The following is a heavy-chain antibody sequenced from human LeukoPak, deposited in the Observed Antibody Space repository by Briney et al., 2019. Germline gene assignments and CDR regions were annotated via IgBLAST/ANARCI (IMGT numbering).Heavy chain of an antibody. CDR3: ARTRLWPTGTFDY. Sequence: SETLSLTCTVSGGSISSSSYYWGWIRQPPGKGLEWIGSIYYSGSTNYNPSLKSRVTISVDTSKNQFSLKLSSVTAADTAVYYCARTRLWPTGTFDYWGQGTLVTVSS. V-gene: IGHV4-39*07. CDR1: GGSISSSSYY. J-gene: IGHJ4*02. CDR2: IYYSGST. D-gene: IGHD5-18*01.